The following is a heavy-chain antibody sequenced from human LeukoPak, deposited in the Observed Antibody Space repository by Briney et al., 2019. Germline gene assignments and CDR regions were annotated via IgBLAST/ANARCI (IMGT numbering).Heavy chain of an antibody. CDR1: GFTFSSYA. D-gene: IGHD6-6*01. Sequence: GGSLRLSCAASGFTFSSYAMTWVRHAPGKGLEWVSAISGGGGSTYHADSVKGRFAISRDNSKNTLYLQMDSLRAEDTAVYYCANSYTSSSRTPFDCWGQGTLVTVSS. V-gene: IGHV3-23*01. J-gene: IGHJ4*02. CDR3: ANSYTSSSRTPFDC. CDR2: ISGGGGST.